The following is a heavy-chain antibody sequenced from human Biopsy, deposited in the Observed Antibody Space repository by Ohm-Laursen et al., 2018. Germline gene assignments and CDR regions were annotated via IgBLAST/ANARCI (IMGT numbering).Heavy chain of an antibody. CDR1: GGSFSTYA. V-gene: IGHV1-69*04. CDR2: IIPMLDVA. D-gene: IGHD5-18*01. CDR3: AIYGGIEPEGD. J-gene: IGHJ4*02. Sequence: GSSVKVSCKASGGSFSTYAVSWVRQAPGQGLEWMGKIIPMLDVANYAQKFQGRVTITADKLTSTAYMELASLRSEDTAVYYCAIYGGIEPEGDWGQGTLVTVSS.